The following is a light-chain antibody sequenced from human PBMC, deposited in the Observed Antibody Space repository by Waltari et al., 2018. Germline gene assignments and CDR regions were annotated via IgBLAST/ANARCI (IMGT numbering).Light chain of an antibody. Sequence: PGERAILSCRASQSISSYLEWYQQKPGQAPRLLIYGASNRATGIPARFSGSGSGTDFTLTISSLEPEDFAVYYCQQRSGGPTFGQGTKVEIK. J-gene: IGKJ1*01. CDR2: GAS. V-gene: IGKV3-11*01. CDR1: QSISSY. CDR3: QQRSGGPT.